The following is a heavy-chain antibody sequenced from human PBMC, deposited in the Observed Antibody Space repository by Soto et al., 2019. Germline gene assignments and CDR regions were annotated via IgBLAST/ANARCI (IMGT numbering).Heavy chain of an antibody. Sequence: EVQLLESGGGLVQPGGSLRLSCAASGFTFSSYAMSWVHQAPGKGLEWVSAISGSGGSTYYADSVKGRFTISRDNSKNTLYLQMNSLRAEDTAVYYCAKKSDIAVAKYYFDNWGQGTLVTVSS. V-gene: IGHV3-23*01. CDR1: GFTFSSYA. J-gene: IGHJ4*02. D-gene: IGHD6-13*01. CDR2: ISGSGGST. CDR3: AKKSDIAVAKYYFDN.